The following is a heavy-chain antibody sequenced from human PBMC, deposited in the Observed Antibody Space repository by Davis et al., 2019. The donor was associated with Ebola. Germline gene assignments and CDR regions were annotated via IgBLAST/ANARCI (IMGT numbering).Heavy chain of an antibody. CDR2: TTLSGGST. V-gene: IGHV3-23*01. Sequence: GESLKISCAASGFTFDFYAMSWVRQAPGKGLEWVSATTLSGGSTYYADSVKGRFTISRDNAKNTLYLQMNSLRAEDTAVYYCAKVRWEVTTYYYYYGMDVWGKGTTVTVSS. CDR1: GFTFDFYA. D-gene: IGHD4-17*01. CDR3: AKVRWEVTTYYYYYGMDV. J-gene: IGHJ6*04.